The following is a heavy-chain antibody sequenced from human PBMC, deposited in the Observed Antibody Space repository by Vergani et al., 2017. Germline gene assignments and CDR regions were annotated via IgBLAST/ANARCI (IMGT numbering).Heavy chain of an antibody. D-gene: IGHD1-14*01. CDR2: IYHSGST. J-gene: IGHJ3*02. CDR1: GYSISSGYY. Sequence: QVQLQESGPGLVKPSETLSLTCTVSGYSISSGYYWGWIRQPPGKGLEWIGSIYHSGSTYYNPSRKSRVTISVDTSKNQFSLKLSSVTAADTAVYYCARDGVSEGSSSSRGAFDIWGQGTMVTVSS. CDR3: ARDGVSEGSSSSRGAFDI. V-gene: IGHV4-38-2*02.